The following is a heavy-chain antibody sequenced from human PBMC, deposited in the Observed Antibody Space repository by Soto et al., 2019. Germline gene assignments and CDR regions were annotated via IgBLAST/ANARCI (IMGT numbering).Heavy chain of an antibody. D-gene: IGHD1-7*01. CDR2: INPNSGDT. V-gene: IGHV1-2*02. CDR3: AKGGAIVVPGTRVYIASAMEV. J-gene: IGHJ6*02. Sequence: ASVKVSCKASGYTFTGYYVHWVRQASGQGLEWMGWINPNSGDTYLAQRFQGRVTMNRDTSIRTAYMELRGLTSDDTAEYYCAKGGAIVVPGTRVYIASAMEVWDQGTTVTVSS. CDR1: GYTFTGYY.